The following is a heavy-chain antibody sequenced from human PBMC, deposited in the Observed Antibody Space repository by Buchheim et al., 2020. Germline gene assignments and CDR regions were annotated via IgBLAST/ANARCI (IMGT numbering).Heavy chain of an antibody. D-gene: IGHD2-21*02. Sequence: EVQLLESGGGLVQPGGSLRLSCAASGFTFSSYAMSWVRQAPGEGLEWVSAISGSGGSTYYADSVKGRFTISRDNSKNTLYLQMNSLRAEDTAVYYCAKDLIDRRVTAIPFGYAFDIWGQGT. CDR1: GFTFSSYA. CDR2: ISGSGGST. CDR3: AKDLIDRRVTAIPFGYAFDI. V-gene: IGHV3-23*01. J-gene: IGHJ3*02.